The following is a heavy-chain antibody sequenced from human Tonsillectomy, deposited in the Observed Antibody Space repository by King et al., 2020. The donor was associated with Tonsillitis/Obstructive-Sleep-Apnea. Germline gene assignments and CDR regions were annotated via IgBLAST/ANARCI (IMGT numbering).Heavy chain of an antibody. V-gene: IGHV1-2*02. Sequence: VQLVESGAEVKKPGASVKVSCKASGYTFAGYYMHWVRQAPGQGLEWMGWINPNSGGTNYAQKFQGRVTMTRDTSISTVYMELSRLRSADTAVYYCAREDSSNWYRNDYYYGMDVWGQGTTVTVSS. J-gene: IGHJ6*02. D-gene: IGHD6-13*01. CDR1: GYTFAGYY. CDR3: AREDSSNWYRNDYYYGMDV. CDR2: INPNSGGT.